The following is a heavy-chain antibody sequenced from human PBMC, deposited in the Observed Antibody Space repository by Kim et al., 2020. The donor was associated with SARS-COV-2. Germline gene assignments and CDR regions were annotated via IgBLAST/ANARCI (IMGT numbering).Heavy chain of an antibody. J-gene: IGHJ4*01. CDR1: GFTFSGFG. V-gene: IGHV3-30*18. D-gene: IGHD6-13*01. CDR2: IRCDRSNK. CDR3: AKESECRTCWYAYFDY. Sequence: GGSLRLSCAASGFTFSGFGMHWVRQAPGKGLEWVAGIRCDRSNKYYADSVKGRFIISRDHSKNSLHLQMNSPRPEDTALYYCAKESECRTCWYAYFDYWG.